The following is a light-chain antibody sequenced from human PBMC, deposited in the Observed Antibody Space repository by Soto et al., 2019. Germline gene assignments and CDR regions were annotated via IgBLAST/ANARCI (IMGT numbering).Light chain of an antibody. CDR2: DAS. J-gene: IGKJ4*02. CDR3: QQRDGDPLT. CDR1: QAIRTN. V-gene: IGKV1-9*01. Sequence: DIQLTQSPSLLSASVGERVTITCRASQAIRTNLAWYQQKPGKVPKVLISDASTLQSGVPSRFSGSGSGTEFTLTSNSLQTEDFATYYGQQRDGDPLTFGGGTKVDVK.